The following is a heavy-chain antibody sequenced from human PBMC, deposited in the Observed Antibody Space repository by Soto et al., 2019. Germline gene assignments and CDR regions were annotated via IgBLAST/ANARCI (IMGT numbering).Heavy chain of an antibody. Sequence: SETLYLTCAAYSGSFSGYYWSWIRQPPGKGLEWIGEIYHSLSIVYNPSLKSRVTISGDSSKNQFSLKLSSVTAADTAVYYCARHGGHYFDYWGQGPLVTVSS. V-gene: IGHV4-34*01. CDR3: ARHGGHYFDY. CDR1: SGSFSGYY. D-gene: IGHD3-16*01. CDR2: IYHSLSI. J-gene: IGHJ4*02.